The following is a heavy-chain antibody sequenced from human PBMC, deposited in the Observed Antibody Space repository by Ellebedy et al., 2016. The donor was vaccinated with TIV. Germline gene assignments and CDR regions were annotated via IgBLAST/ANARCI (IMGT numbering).Heavy chain of an antibody. V-gene: IGHV3-48*02. D-gene: IGHD1-7*01. Sequence: PGGSLRLSCAASGFTFSNYNLNWVRQAPWKGLERLSFISRGTGSTIYYADSVKGRFTISRDNAKNSVFLQMNSLRDEDTAVYYCARDLGTQADFWGQGTLVTVSS. J-gene: IGHJ4*02. CDR1: GFTFSNYN. CDR3: ARDLGTQADF. CDR2: ISRGTGSTI.